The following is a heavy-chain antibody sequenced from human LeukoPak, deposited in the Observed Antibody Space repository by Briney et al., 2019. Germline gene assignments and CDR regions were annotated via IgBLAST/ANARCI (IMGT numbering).Heavy chain of an antibody. D-gene: IGHD3-10*01. CDR3: ARLYGSGSYYNFDY. CDR1: GFTFSSYW. J-gene: IGHJ4*02. CDR2: IKSDGSEK. Sequence: GGSLRLSCAASGFTFSSYWMSWVRQAPEKGLEWVANIKSDGSEKYYVDSVKGRFTISRDNAKNSLYLQMNSLRAEDTAVYYCARLYGSGSYYNFDYWGQGTLVTVSS. V-gene: IGHV3-7*04.